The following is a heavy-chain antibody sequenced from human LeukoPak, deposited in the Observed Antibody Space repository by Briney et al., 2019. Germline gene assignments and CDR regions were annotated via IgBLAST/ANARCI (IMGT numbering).Heavy chain of an antibody. CDR2: MNPNSGNT. D-gene: IGHD1-26*01. V-gene: IGHV1-8*03. CDR3: ARRQWELAYPNFDY. J-gene: IGHJ4*02. CDR1: GYTFTSYD. Sequence: ASVKVSCKASGYTFTSYDINWVRQATGQGLEWMGWMNPNSGNTGYAQKFQGRVTITRNTSISTAYMELSSLRSEDTAVYYCARRQWELAYPNFDYWGQGTLVTVSS.